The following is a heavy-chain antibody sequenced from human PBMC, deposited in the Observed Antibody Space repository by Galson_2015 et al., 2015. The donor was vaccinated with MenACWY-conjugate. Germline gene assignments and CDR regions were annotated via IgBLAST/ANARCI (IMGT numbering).Heavy chain of an antibody. CDR3: AREDLAWAFGLDY. V-gene: IGHV3-21*01. D-gene: IGHD1-26*01. CDR2: ITSGSDYI. Sequence: SLRLSCAASGFTFNTYTMNWVRQAPGEGLEWVSSITSGSDYIYYADSVKGRFTVSRDNAENSRYLQMNSLRPEDTAVYYCAREDLAWAFGLDYWGQGTLVTVSS. CDR1: GFTFNTYT. J-gene: IGHJ4*02.